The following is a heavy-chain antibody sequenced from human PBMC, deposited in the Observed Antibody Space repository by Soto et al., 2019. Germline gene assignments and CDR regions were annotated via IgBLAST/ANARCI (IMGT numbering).Heavy chain of an antibody. CDR1: GGSINTFY. D-gene: IGHD5-12*01. CDR2: IFSSGST. J-gene: IGHJ4*02. V-gene: IGHV4-4*07. CDR3: AREGSYSAYNFAHGLYFWSFDF. Sequence: PSETLSLTCTVSGGSINTFYWSWVRQPAGKGLEWIGRIFSSGSTSFNPSLESRVAMSVDTSKNHFSLNLSSVTAADMAVYYCAREGSYSAYNFAHGLYFWSFDFWGEGALVTVS.